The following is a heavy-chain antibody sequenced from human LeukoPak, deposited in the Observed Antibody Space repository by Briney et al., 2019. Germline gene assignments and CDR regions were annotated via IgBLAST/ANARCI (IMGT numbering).Heavy chain of an antibody. Sequence: SETLSLTCTVSGGSISSYYWSWIRHPAGKGLEWIGRIYTSGSTNYNPSLKSRVTMSVDTSKNQFSLKLSSVTAADTAVYYCARDQPSSSSGKIYYYYYYYMDVWGKGTTVTVSS. J-gene: IGHJ6*03. D-gene: IGHD6-6*01. CDR2: IYTSGST. CDR3: ARDQPSSSSGKIYYYYYYYMDV. V-gene: IGHV4-4*07. CDR1: GGSISSYY.